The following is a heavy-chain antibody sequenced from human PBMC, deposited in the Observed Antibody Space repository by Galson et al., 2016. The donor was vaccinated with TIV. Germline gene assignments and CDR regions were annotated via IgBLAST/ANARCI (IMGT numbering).Heavy chain of an antibody. Sequence: TLSLTCAVSGGSVSSVGYSWNWIRQSEGKGLEWIGFIYHSGNTYYNPSLKSRVTMSLDTSKNQFPLKVTSVTAADTAGYYCARGRRGADSWRGYAFQDMDVLGQGTTVTVSS. CDR1: GGSVSSVGYS. CDR2: IYHSGNT. D-gene: IGHD3-3*01. V-gene: IGHV4-30-2*06. J-gene: IGHJ6*02. CDR3: ARGRRGADSWRGYAFQDMDV.